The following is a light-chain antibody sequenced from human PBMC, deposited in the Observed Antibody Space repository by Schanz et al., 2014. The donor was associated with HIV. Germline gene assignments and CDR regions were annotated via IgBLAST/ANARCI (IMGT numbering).Light chain of an antibody. V-gene: IGLV1-44*01. CDR2: NTY. CDR1: SSTFRSNA. J-gene: IGLJ3*02. CDR3: ATWDDSLDGWV. Sequence: QSVLTQPPSASGTPGQRVTISCSGSSSTFRSNAVNWYQQLPGTAPKLVIYNTYHRPSGVPDRFFGSKSGTSASLAISGLQSEDESDFFCATWDDSLDGWVFGGGTKLTVL.